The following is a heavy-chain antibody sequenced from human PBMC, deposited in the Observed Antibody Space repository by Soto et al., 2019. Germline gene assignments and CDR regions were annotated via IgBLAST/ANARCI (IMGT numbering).Heavy chain of an antibody. Sequence: VQLVQSGAEVKKPGSSVKVSCKASGGTFSSYAISWVRQAPGQGLEWMGGIIPIFGTANYAQKFQGRVTITADESTSTAYMELSSLRSEVTAVYYCAGLQKGYCGGDCPPERAEYFQHWGQGTLVTVSS. D-gene: IGHD2-21*02. CDR2: IIPIFGTA. J-gene: IGHJ1*01. CDR3: AGLQKGYCGGDCPPERAEYFQH. V-gene: IGHV1-69*01. CDR1: GGTFSSYA.